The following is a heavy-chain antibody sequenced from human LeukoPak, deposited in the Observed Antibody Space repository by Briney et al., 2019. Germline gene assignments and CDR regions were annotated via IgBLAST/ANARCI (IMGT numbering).Heavy chain of an antibody. D-gene: IGHD3-10*01. J-gene: IGHJ6*02. V-gene: IGHV4-39*01. CDR2: IYYSGDT. CDR1: GGSLSSSSDY. Sequence: SETLSLTCTVSGGSLSSSSDYWGWIRQPPGKGLEWIGSIYYSGDTYYNPSLKSRVTTFVDTSKSQFSLRLSSVTAADTAVYYCARSYYYGSGSYGMDVWGQGTTVTVSS. CDR3: ARSYYYGSGSYGMDV.